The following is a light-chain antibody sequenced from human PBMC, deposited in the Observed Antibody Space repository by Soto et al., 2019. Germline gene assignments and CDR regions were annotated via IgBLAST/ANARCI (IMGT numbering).Light chain of an antibody. CDR2: AAS. Sequence: MTQSPATLSVSPCDRVTLSCRTSHSVNIHVAWYQQKPGQAPRLLIFAASTRATGIPARFSGSGSGTDFTLTTTSLQSEDFAVYYCHKYWHWPRTFAQGPRWIS. J-gene: IGKJ1*01. CDR1: HSVNIH. V-gene: IGKV3-15*01. CDR3: HKYWHWPRT.